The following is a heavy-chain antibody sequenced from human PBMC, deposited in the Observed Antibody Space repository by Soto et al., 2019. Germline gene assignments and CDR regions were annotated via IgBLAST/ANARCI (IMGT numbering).Heavy chain of an antibody. CDR3: ARGQVATITPYDD. CDR1: GGSISSGGYS. J-gene: IGHJ4*02. Sequence: SETLSLTCAVSGGSISSGGYSWSWIRQPPGKGLEWIGYIYHSGSTYYNPSLKSRVTISVDRSKNQFSLKLSSVTAADTAVYYWARGQVATITPYDDWGKGTLVTVYS. D-gene: IGHD5-12*01. V-gene: IGHV4-30-2*01. CDR2: IYHSGST.